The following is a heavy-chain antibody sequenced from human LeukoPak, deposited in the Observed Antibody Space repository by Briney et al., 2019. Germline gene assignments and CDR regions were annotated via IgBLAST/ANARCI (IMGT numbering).Heavy chain of an antibody. D-gene: IGHD6-25*01. V-gene: IGHV4-59*01. Sequence: PSETLSLTCTVSGGSISSYFWSWIRQPPGKGLEWIGYIYYSGSTNYNPSLKSRVTISVDTSKNQFSLKLSSVTAADTAVYYCASARLASGLEGAFDIWGQGTMVTVSS. CDR1: GGSISSYF. CDR2: IYYSGST. CDR3: ASARLASGLEGAFDI. J-gene: IGHJ3*02.